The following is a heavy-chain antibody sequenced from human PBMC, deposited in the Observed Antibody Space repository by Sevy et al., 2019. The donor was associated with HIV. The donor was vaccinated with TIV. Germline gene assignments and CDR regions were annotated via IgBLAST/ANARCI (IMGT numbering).Heavy chain of an antibody. CDR2: IKQDGSAK. Sequence: GGSLRLSCAASGFTFSSYWMSWVRQAPGKGLEWVANIKQDGSAKYYVDSVKGRFTISRDNAKNSLYLQMNSLRAEDTAVYYCARARYSSSSKNYYYYGMDVWGQGTTVTVSS. CDR3: ARARYSSSSKNYYYYGMDV. V-gene: IGHV3-7*01. J-gene: IGHJ6*02. D-gene: IGHD6-6*01. CDR1: GFTFSSYW.